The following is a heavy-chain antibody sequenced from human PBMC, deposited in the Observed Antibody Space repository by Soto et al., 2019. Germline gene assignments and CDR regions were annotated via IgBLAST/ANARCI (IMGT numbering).Heavy chain of an antibody. J-gene: IGHJ4*02. CDR3: ANDPPLYYYDSSGRDY. CDR2: ISGSGGST. D-gene: IGHD3-22*01. V-gene: IGHV3-23*01. Sequence: GGSLRLSCAASGFTFSSYAMSWVRQAPGKGLEWVSAISGSGGSTYYADSVKGRFTISRDNSKNTLYLQMNSLRAEDTAVYYCANDPPLYYYDSSGRDYWGQGTLVTVS. CDR1: GFTFSSYA.